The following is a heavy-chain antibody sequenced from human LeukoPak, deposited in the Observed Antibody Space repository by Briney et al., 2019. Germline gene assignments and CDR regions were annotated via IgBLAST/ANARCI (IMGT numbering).Heavy chain of an antibody. J-gene: IGHJ4*02. CDR3: ARGIETAAGFFFDS. V-gene: IGHV3-30-3*01. CDR2: ISDDGNNK. Sequence: QSGRFLRLSCAASGFTFSRYPFHWVRQAPGKGLEWVVVISDDGNNKYYADSVKGRFTISRDNSKDSLYLQMISLRADDTALYFCARGIETAAGFFFDSWGQGTLVTVSS. D-gene: IGHD6-13*01. CDR1: GFTFSRYP.